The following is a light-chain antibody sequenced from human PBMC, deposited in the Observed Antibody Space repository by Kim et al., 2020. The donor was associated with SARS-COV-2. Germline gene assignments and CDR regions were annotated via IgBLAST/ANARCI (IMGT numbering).Light chain of an antibody. V-gene: IGLV1-44*01. CDR1: SSNIGSNT. J-gene: IGLJ3*02. CDR3: AAWDDSLNGPV. Sequence: ELTQPPSASGTPGQRVTISCSGSSSNIGSNTVNWYQQLSCTAPKLLIYSNDQRPLGVPDRFSCSKSGNSASLAISGLQSEDEADYYCAAWDDSLNGPVFGGGTQLTIL. CDR2: SND.